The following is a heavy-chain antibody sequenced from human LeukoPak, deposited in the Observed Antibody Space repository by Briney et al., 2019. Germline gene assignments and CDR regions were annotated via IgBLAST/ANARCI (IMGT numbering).Heavy chain of an antibody. D-gene: IGHD5-18*01. CDR3: ATISTSGGYSYFDY. V-gene: IGHV1-2*02. Sequence: ASVKVSCKASGYTFTGYFMHWVRQAPGQELECMGWINPNSGGTNYAQKFQGRVTMTRDTSISTAYMELSRLRSDDTAVYYCATISTSGGYSYFDYWGQGTLVTVSS. J-gene: IGHJ4*02. CDR1: GYTFTGYF. CDR2: INPNSGGT.